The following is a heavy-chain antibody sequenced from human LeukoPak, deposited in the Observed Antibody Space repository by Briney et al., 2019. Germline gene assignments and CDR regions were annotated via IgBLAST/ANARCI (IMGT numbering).Heavy chain of an antibody. CDR2: ISYDGSNK. D-gene: IGHD4-11*01. CDR1: GFTFSSYG. V-gene: IGHV3-30*18. Sequence: SGGSLRLSCAASGFTFSSYGMHWVRQAPGKGLEWVAVISYDGSNKYYADSVKGRFTISRDNSKNTLYLQMNSLRAEDTAVYYCAKDSYPLGRVATTPTDYWGQGTLVTVSS. CDR3: AKDSYPLGRVATTPTDY. J-gene: IGHJ4*02.